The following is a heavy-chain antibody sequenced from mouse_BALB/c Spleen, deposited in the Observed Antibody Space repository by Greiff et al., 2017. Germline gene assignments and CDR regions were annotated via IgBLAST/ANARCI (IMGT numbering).Heavy chain of an antibody. CDR1: GYTFTSYW. J-gene: IGHJ1*01. D-gene: IGHD2-1*01. Sequence: QVQLQQPGAELVKPGAPVKLSCKASGYTFTSYWMNWVKQRPGRGLEWIGRIDPSDSETHYNQKFKDKATLTVDKSSSTAYIQLSSLTSEDSAVYYCARSGGNYDWYFDVWGAGTTVTVSS. CDR3: ARSGGNYDWYFDV. V-gene: IGHV1-69*02. CDR2: IDPSDSET.